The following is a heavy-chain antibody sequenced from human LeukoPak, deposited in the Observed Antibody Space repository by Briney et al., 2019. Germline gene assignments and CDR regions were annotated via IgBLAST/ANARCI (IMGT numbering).Heavy chain of an antibody. D-gene: IGHD3-22*01. CDR3: AKTSSGSPGDPFDY. CDR2: ISGSGGST. V-gene: IGHV3-23*01. CDR1: GFIFNSYA. Sequence: GGSLRLSCAASGFIFNSYAMSWVRQAPGKGLEWVSAISGSGGSTYYADSVKGRFTISRDNSKNTLYLQMNSLRAEDTAVYYCAKTSSGSPGDPFDYWGQGTLVTVSS. J-gene: IGHJ4*02.